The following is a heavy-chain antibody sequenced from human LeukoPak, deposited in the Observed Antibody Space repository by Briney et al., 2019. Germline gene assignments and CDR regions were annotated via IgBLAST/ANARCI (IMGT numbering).Heavy chain of an antibody. D-gene: IGHD3-22*01. CDR2: IKSKTDGGTA. J-gene: IGHJ4*02. V-gene: IGHV3-15*01. CDR3: TKYYYDSSGYLYYFDY. Sequence: GGSLRLSCAASGFTFTNAWMSWVRQAPGKGLEWVGRIKSKTDGGTADYAAPVKGRFTISRDDSKNTLYLQMNSLKTEDTAVYYCTKYYYDSSGYLYYFDYWGQGILVTVSS. CDR1: GFTFTNAW.